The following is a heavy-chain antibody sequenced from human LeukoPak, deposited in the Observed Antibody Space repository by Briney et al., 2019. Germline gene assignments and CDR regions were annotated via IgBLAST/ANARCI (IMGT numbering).Heavy chain of an antibody. CDR3: ARAQQVHSGSPPGY. J-gene: IGHJ4*02. CDR1: GFTVSSNY. Sequence: GGSLRLSCAASGFTVSSNYMSWVRQAPGKGLEWVSVIYTGGSTYYADSVKGRFTISRDNSKNTLYLQMNILRAEDTAVYYCARAQQVHSGSPPGYWGQGTLVTVSS. V-gene: IGHV3-53*01. CDR2: IYTGGST. D-gene: IGHD1-26*01.